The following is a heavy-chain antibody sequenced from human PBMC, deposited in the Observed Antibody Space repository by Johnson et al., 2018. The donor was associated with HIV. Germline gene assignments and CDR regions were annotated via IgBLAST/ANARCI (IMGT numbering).Heavy chain of an antibody. J-gene: IGHJ3*02. CDR2: IAHDESIT. CDR3: AKEGSGYFHAFDI. CDR1: GFTFADYG. D-gene: IGHD3-22*01. Sequence: QMLLVESGGGVVQPGGSLRLSCAASGFTFADYGMHWVRQPPGKGLEWVAFIAHDESITHYADSVKGRFTISRDNSKNTLYLQMNSLRAEDTAVYYCAKEGSGYFHAFDIWGQGTMVTVSS. V-gene: IGHV3-30*02.